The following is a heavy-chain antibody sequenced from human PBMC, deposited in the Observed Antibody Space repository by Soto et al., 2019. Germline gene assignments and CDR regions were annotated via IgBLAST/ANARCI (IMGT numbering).Heavy chain of an antibody. D-gene: IGHD3-10*01. V-gene: IGHV1-18*01. J-gene: IGHJ4*02. Sequence: ASVKVSCKASGYTFTSYGISWARQAPGQGLEWMGWISAYNGNTNYAQKLQGRVTMTTDTSTSTAYMELRSLRSDDTAVYYCARDLGILWFGELSYRYYFDYWGQGTLVTVSS. CDR2: ISAYNGNT. CDR3: ARDLGILWFGELSYRYYFDY. CDR1: GYTFTSYG.